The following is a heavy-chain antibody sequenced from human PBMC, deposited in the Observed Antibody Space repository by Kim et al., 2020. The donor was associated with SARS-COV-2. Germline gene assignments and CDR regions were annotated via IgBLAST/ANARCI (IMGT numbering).Heavy chain of an antibody. CDR2: ISSSSSYT. CDR1: GFTFSDYY. CDR3: ARDLANYYDSSGYYGFDL. J-gene: IGHJ4*02. Sequence: GGSLRLSCAASGFTFSDYYMSWIRQAPGKGLEWVSYISSSSSYTNYADSVKGRFTISRDNAKNSLYLQMNSLRAEDTAVYYCARDLANYYDSSGYYGFDLWGQGTLVTVSS. D-gene: IGHD3-22*01. V-gene: IGHV3-11*05.